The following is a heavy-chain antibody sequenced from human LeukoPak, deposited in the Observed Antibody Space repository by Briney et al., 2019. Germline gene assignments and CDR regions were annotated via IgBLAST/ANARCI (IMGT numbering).Heavy chain of an antibody. V-gene: IGHV1-69*05. CDR2: SIPIFGTA. CDR1: GGTFSSYA. D-gene: IGHD5-24*01. Sequence: ASVKVSCKASGGTFSSYAISWVRQAPGQGLEWMGGSIPIFGTANYAQKFQGRVTITTDESTSTAYMELSSLRSEDTAVYYCARVCRDGYLMDYWGQGTLVTVSS. CDR3: ARVCRDGYLMDY. J-gene: IGHJ4*02.